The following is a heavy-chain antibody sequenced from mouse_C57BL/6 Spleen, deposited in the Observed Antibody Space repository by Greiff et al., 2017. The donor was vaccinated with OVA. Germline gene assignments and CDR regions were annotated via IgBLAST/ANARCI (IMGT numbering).Heavy chain of an antibody. CDR1: GYTFTDYE. CDR3: TRRAYSSDFDY. Sequence: VQLQQSGAELVRPGASVTLSCKASGYTFTDYEMHWVKQTPVHGLEWIGAIDPETGGTAYNQKFKGKAILTADKSSSTAYMELRSLTSADSAVYYCTRRAYSSDFDYWGKGTTLTVSS. CDR2: IDPETGGT. D-gene: IGHD2-12*01. V-gene: IGHV1-15*01. J-gene: IGHJ2*01.